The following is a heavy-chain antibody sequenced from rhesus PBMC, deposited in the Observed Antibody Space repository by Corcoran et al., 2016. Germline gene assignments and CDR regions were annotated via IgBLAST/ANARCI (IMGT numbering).Heavy chain of an antibody. CDR1: GYSISSGYY. CDR3: AREYSEDDYGYYYPFDY. CDR2: ISGSSGST. J-gene: IGHJ4*01. Sequence: QVQLQESGPGLVKPSETLSLTCAVSGYSISSGYYWGWIRQPPGKGLEYIWYISGSSGSTYYNPPRKSRVTISKDTSQNQFSLKLSSVTAADTAVYYCAREYSEDDYGYYYPFDYWGQGVLVTVSS. V-gene: IGHV4-99*02. D-gene: IGHD3-9*01.